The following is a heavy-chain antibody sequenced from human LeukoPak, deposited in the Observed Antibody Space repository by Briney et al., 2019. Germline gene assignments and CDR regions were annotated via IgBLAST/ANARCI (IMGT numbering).Heavy chain of an antibody. D-gene: IGHD1-26*01. Sequence: SETLSLTCTVSGGSVSTIDYYWGWIRQPPGKGLEWIGEIYHSGSTNYNPSLKSRVTISVDKSKNQFSLKLSSVTAADTAVYYCARLGVGATVFSDYWGQGTLVTVSS. CDR3: ARLGVGATVFSDY. CDR1: GGSVSTIDYY. J-gene: IGHJ4*02. V-gene: IGHV4-61*05. CDR2: IYHSGST.